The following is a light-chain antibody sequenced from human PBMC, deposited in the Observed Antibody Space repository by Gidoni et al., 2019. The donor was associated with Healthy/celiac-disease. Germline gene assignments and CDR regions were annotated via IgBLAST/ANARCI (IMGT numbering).Light chain of an antibody. J-gene: IGKJ5*01. CDR2: DAS. CDR3: QQFNSYPHI. CDR1: QGISSA. Sequence: AIQLTQSPSSLSASVGDRVTITGRASQGISSALAWYQQKPGKAPKLLIYDASSLESGVPSRFSGSGSGTDFTLTISSLQPEDFATYYCQQFNSYPHIFGQGTRLEIK. V-gene: IGKV1-13*02.